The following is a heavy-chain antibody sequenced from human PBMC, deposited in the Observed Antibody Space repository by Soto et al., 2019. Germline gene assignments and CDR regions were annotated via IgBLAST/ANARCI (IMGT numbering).Heavy chain of an antibody. D-gene: IGHD6-19*01. Sequence: VQLVQSGAEVKKPGASVRISCKASGYTFSNYGITWVRQAPGQGLEFMGWLSVDNGNTNSAQILQGRVTVSTDTSTSTTYMERRNLTSDDTAVYYCAIPTSYGWSRYWGQVTLVTVSS. CDR1: GYTFSNYG. CDR2: LSVDNGNT. V-gene: IGHV1-18*01. CDR3: AIPTSYGWSRY. J-gene: IGHJ4*02.